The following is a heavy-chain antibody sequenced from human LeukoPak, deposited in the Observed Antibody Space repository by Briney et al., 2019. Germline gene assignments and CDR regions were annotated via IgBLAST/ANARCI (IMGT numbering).Heavy chain of an antibody. Sequence: GGSLRLSCVGSGFTLSSYAMSWVRQAPGKGLEWVANIKQDGSEKYYVDSVKGRFTISRDNAKNSLYLQMNSLRAEDTAVYYCAREHGYCSGGSCYDYFDYWGQGTLVTVSS. CDR1: GFTLSSYA. V-gene: IGHV3-7*01. CDR3: AREHGYCSGGSCYDYFDY. D-gene: IGHD2-15*01. CDR2: IKQDGSEK. J-gene: IGHJ4*02.